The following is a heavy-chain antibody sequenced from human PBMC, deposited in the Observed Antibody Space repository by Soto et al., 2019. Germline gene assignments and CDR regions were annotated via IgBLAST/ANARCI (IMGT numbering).Heavy chain of an antibody. CDR2: IVVGSGNT. Sequence: SAKVSCKASGFTFTSSAVQWVRQARGQRLEWIGWIVVGSGNTNYAQKFQERVTITRDMSTSTAYMELSSLRSEDTAVYYCAAASSGWYAFDIWGQGTMVTVSS. CDR1: GFTFTSSA. J-gene: IGHJ3*02. CDR3: AAASSGWYAFDI. D-gene: IGHD6-19*01. V-gene: IGHV1-58*01.